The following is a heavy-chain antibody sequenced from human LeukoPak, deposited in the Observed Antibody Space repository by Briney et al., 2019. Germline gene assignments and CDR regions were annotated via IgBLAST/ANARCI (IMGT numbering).Heavy chain of an antibody. D-gene: IGHD2-15*01. V-gene: IGHV3-11*04. CDR3: AKDGGPSGGAFDI. Sequence: PGGSLRLSCAASGFTFDDYGMTWVRQVPGKGLEWVSYISSNGSTIYYADSVKGRFTISRDNAKNSLYLQMNSLRAEDTAVYYCAKDGGPSGGAFDIWGQGTMVTVSS. CDR1: GFTFDDYG. J-gene: IGHJ3*02. CDR2: ISSNGSTI.